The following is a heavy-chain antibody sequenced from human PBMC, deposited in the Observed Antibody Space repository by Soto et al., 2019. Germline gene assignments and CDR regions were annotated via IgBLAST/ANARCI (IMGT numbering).Heavy chain of an antibody. J-gene: IGHJ6*01. V-gene: IGHV3-64D*08. D-gene: IGHD3-3*01. CDR3: VKSTAYYDFWSGYHGQDYYGMDV. CDR2: ISSNGGST. CDR1: GFTFSSYA. Sequence: GGSLRLSCSASGFTFSSYAMHWVRQAPGKGLEYVSAISSNGGSTYYADSVKGRFTISRDNSRNTLYLQMSSLRAEDTAVYYCVKSTAYYDFWSGYHGQDYYGMDVWGQGTTVTVSS.